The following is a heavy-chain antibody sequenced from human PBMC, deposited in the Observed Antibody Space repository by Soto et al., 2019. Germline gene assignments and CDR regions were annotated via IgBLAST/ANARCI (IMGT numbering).Heavy chain of an antibody. CDR2: ISYDGSNK. J-gene: IGHJ6*01. CDR3: ARDRDNWGIYYYYGMDV. CDR1: GFTFSSYA. V-gene: IGHV3-30-3*01. Sequence: QVQLVESGGGVVQPGRSLRLSCAASGFTFSSYAMHWVRQAPGKGLEWVAVISYDGSNKYYADSVKGRFTISRDNSKNTLYLQMNSLRAEDTAVYYCARDRDNWGIYYYYGMDVWGQGTTVTVCS. D-gene: IGHD7-27*01.